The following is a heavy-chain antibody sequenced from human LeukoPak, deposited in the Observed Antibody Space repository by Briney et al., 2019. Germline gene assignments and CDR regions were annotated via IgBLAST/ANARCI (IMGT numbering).Heavy chain of an antibody. Sequence: GASVSVSYKASVYTFTHYYMHWVRQAPGQGREWMGWINPNSGCTNYAQKFQGRVTITRHTSISTAYMELSRLRSDDTAVYYCARDKNWFDPWGQGTLVTVSS. CDR1: VYTFTHYY. V-gene: IGHV1-2*02. J-gene: IGHJ5*02. CDR3: ARDKNWFDP. CDR2: INPNSGCT.